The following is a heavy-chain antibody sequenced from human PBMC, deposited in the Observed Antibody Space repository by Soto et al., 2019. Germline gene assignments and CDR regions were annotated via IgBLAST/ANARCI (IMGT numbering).Heavy chain of an antibody. CDR2: IYYNGST. J-gene: IGHJ4*02. CDR3: TRANWYSEY. V-gene: IGHV4-59*01. D-gene: IGHD7-27*01. CDR1: GGSISSYY. Sequence: PSETLSLTCTVSGGSISSYYWSWIRQPPWKGLEWIGYIYYNGSTNYNPSLKSRVTMSAETSKNQFSLNLTSLTAADTAIYYCTRANWYSEYWGQGTLVTVSS.